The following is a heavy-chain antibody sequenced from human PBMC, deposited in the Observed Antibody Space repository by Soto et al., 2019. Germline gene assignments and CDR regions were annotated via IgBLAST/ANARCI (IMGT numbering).Heavy chain of an antibody. CDR1: GFTFSSYA. CDR3: AKDAAPDIVVVPAALRPPYYYYGMDV. CDR2: ISGSGGST. Sequence: GGSLRLSCAASGFTFSSYAMSWVRQAPGKGLEWVSAISGSGGSTYYADSVKGRFTISRDNSKNTLYLQVNSLRAEDTAVYYCAKDAAPDIVVVPAALRPPYYYYGMDVWGQGTTVTVS. J-gene: IGHJ6*02. V-gene: IGHV3-23*01. D-gene: IGHD2-2*01.